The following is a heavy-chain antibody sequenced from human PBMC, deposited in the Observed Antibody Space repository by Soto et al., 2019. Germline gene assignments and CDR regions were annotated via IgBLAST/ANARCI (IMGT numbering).Heavy chain of an antibody. V-gene: IGHV3-7*03. D-gene: IGHD4-17*01. CDR2: IDKDESEK. Sequence: PEGSLRLSFAASGFPFRNYWMTWVRQAPGKGLEWVDNIDKDESEKYYVQSVKGRFTISRDNAKNSLYLQMESLRAEDSAVYYCASDSKYGASYCFDXWGQGTLVTVSX. CDR1: GFPFRNYW. CDR3: ASDSKYGASYCFDX. J-gene: IGHJ4*02.